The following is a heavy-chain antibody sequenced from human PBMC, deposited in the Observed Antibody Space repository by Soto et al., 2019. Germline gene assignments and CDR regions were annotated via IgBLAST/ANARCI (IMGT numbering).Heavy chain of an antibody. CDR2: ISYDGSNK. D-gene: IGHD3-3*01. CDR1: GFTFSSYA. J-gene: IGHJ4*02. CDR3: ARGRFLEWLTIDY. V-gene: IGHV3-30-3*01. Sequence: PGGSLRLSCAASGFTFSSYAMHWVRQAPGKGLEWVAVISYDGSNKYYADSVKGRFTISRDNSKNTLYLQMNSLRTEDTAVYYCARGRFLEWLTIDYWGQGTLVTVSS.